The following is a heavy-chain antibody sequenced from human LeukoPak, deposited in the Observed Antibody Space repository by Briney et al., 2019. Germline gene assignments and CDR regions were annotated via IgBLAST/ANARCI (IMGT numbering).Heavy chain of an antibody. D-gene: IGHD2-15*01. CDR1: GFTFSSYA. Sequence: GGSLRLSCAASGFTFSSYAMTWVRQAPGMGLDWVSTVSGGDGSTEYADSVKGRFTISRHNSRNTLYLQMNSLRAEDTAVYYCARENLSGRFDPWGQGTLVTVSS. V-gene: IGHV3-23*01. CDR3: ARENLSGRFDP. J-gene: IGHJ5*02. CDR2: VSGGDGST.